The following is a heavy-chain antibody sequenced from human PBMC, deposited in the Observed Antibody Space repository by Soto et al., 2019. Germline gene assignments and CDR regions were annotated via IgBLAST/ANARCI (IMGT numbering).Heavy chain of an antibody. CDR3: ARVRGYCSGGSCYSNWFDP. CDR1: GYTFTSYD. J-gene: IGHJ5*02. CDR2: MSPNNGNT. D-gene: IGHD2-15*01. V-gene: IGHV1-8*01. Sequence: ASVKVSCKASGYTFTSYDINWVRQATGQGLEWMGWMSPNNGNTGYAQKLQGRVTMTTDTSTSTAYMELRSLRSDDTAVYYCARVRGYCSGGSCYSNWFDPWGQGTLVTVSS.